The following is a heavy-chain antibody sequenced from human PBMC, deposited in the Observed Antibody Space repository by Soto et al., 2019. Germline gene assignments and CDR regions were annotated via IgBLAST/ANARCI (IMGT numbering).Heavy chain of an antibody. V-gene: IGHV3-66*01. CDR1: GLNVRSNY. CDR2: IYSGGST. J-gene: IGHJ6*02. CDR3: ARGGVFGVVPYYYYYSGMDV. Sequence: GGSHRLSRTSSGLNVRSNYMSWVRQAPGKGLEWVSVIYSGGSTYYADSVKGRFTISRDNSKNTLYLQMNSLRAEDTAVYYCARGGVFGVVPYYYYYSGMDVWGQGTTVTVSS. D-gene: IGHD3-3*01.